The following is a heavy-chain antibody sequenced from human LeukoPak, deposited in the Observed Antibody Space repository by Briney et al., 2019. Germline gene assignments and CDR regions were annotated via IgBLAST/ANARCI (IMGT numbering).Heavy chain of an antibody. CDR2: IYYSGST. D-gene: IGHD5-12*01. V-gene: IGHV4-30-4*08. CDR3: ARVGGYSGYPTNWFDP. Sequence: SETLSLTCTVSGGSISSGDYYWSWIRQPPGKGLEWIVYIYYSGSTYYNPSLKSRVTISVDTSKNQFSLKLSSVTAADTAVYYCARVGGYSGYPTNWFDPWGQGTLVTVSS. J-gene: IGHJ5*02. CDR1: GGSISSGDYY.